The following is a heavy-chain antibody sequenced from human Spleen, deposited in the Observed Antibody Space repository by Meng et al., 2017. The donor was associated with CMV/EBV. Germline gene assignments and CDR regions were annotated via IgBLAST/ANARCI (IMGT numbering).Heavy chain of an antibody. CDR2: ISYDGSNT. CDR3: AREGAEVAHDAFDI. Sequence: GESLKISCAASGITFSSYPMYWVRQAPGKGLEWVAIISYDGSNTYYADSVKGRFTISRDNSKNTLYLQMNSLRAEDTAVYYCAREGAEVAHDAFDIWGQGTMVT. J-gene: IGHJ3*02. V-gene: IGHV3-30*04. CDR1: GITFSSYP. D-gene: IGHD2-15*01.